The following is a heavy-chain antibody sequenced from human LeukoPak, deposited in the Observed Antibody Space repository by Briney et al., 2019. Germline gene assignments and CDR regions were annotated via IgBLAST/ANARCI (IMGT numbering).Heavy chain of an antibody. J-gene: IGHJ5*02. CDR3: ARGNSGSYSQDWFDP. CDR1: GFTISSDS. CDR2: IGYGGDT. D-gene: IGHD1-26*01. Sequence: GGSLRLSCAASGFTISSDSMHWIRQAPGKGLEYVSAIGYGGDTYYANSVKGRFTISRDNAKNSLYLQMNSLRDDDMALYYCARGNSGSYSQDWFDPWGQGTLVTVSS. V-gene: IGHV3-64*01.